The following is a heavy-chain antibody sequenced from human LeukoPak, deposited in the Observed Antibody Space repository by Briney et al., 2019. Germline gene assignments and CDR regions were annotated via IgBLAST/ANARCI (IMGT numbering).Heavy chain of an antibody. CDR1: GGSFGNYY. CDR3: ARGGWELPEGYFDS. D-gene: IGHD1-26*01. CDR2: INHSGST. J-gene: IGHJ4*02. V-gene: IGHV4-34*01. Sequence: PSETLSLTCAVYGGSFGNYYWSWIRHVPGKRLEWIGEINHSGSTNYNPSLKRRVIVSLDTSKNQFSLKLTSVTAADTAVYYCARGGWELPEGYFDSWGQGTLVTVSS.